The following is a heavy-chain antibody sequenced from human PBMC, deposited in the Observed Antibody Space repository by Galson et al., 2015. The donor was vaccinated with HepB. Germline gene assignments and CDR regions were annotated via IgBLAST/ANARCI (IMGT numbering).Heavy chain of an antibody. CDR1: GFTFSSYG. CDR3: AKDPHYYDSSGYYGY. D-gene: IGHD3-22*01. CDR2: ISYDGSNK. V-gene: IGHV3-30*18. Sequence: SLRLSCAASGFTFSSYGMHWVRQAPGKGLEWVAVISYDGSNKYYADSVKGRFTISRDNSKNTLYLQMNSLRAEDTAVYCCAKDPHYYDSSGYYGYWGQGTLVTVSS. J-gene: IGHJ4*02.